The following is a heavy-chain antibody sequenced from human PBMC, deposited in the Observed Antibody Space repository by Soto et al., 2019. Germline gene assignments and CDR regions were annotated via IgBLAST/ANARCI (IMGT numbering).Heavy chain of an antibody. Sequence: PSETLYLTWTVSGGSISSYYWSWIRQPPGKGLEWIGYIYYSGSTNYNPSLKSRVTISVDTSKNQFSLKLSSVTAADTAVYYCARVISSSMDWYFDYWGQGTLVTVSS. CDR3: ARVISSSMDWYFDY. J-gene: IGHJ4*02. CDR2: IYYSGST. CDR1: GGSISSYY. V-gene: IGHV4-59*01. D-gene: IGHD6-6*01.